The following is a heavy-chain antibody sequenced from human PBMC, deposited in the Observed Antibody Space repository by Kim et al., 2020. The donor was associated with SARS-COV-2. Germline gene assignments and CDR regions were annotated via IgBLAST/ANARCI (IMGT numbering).Heavy chain of an antibody. J-gene: IGHJ5*02. V-gene: IGHV4-38-2*02. CDR2: IYHSGST. CDR1: GYSISSGYY. Sequence: SETLSLTCTVSGYSISSGYYWGWIRQPPGKGLEWIGSIYHSGSTYYNPSLKSRVTISVDTSKNQFSLKLSSVTAADTAVYYCARAYYYDSSGYYFPMAGINRNWFDPWGQGTLVTVSS. D-gene: IGHD3-22*01. CDR3: ARAYYYDSSGYYFPMAGINRNWFDP.